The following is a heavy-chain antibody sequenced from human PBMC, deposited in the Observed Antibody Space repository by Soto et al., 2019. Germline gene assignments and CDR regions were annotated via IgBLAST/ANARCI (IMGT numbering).Heavy chain of an antibody. CDR2: IYYSGST. CDR1: GGSISSGGYY. D-gene: IGHD6-13*01. J-gene: IGHJ6*02. Sequence: SETLSLTCTVSGGSISSGGYYWSWIRQHPGKGLEWIGYIYYSGSTYYNPSLKSRVTISVDTSKNQFSLKLSSVTAADTAVYYCARDRFAPGYSSSWSPTYYYGMDVWGQGTTVTVSS. CDR3: ARDRFAPGYSSSWSPTYYYGMDV. V-gene: IGHV4-31*03.